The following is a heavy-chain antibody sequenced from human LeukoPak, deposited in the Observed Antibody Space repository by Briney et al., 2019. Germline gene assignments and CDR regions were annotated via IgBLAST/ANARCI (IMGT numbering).Heavy chain of an antibody. Sequence: GASVKVSCKASGGTFSSYTISWVRQAPGQGLEWMGGIIPILGIANYAQKFQGRVTITADKSTSTAYMELSSLRSEDTAVYYCAHAYYDFWSGYFGLYYFDYWGQGTLVTVSS. D-gene: IGHD3-3*01. CDR1: GGTFSSYT. V-gene: IGHV1-69*10. CDR3: AHAYYDFWSGYFGLYYFDY. J-gene: IGHJ4*02. CDR2: IIPILGIA.